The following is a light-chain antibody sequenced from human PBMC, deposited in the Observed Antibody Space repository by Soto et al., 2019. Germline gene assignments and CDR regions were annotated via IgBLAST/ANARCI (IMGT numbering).Light chain of an antibody. Sequence: QSVLTQPASLSAPPGEKVTISCSGRGSNIGRNYVSWYRQFPGTAPQLLIYDDSKRHSGVPDRLSGSRYGTSASLAIAGLQPGDEAVYYCGTWDESLGAGFFGGGTKLTVL. CDR2: DDS. V-gene: IGLV1-51*01. CDR1: GSNIGRNY. J-gene: IGLJ2*01. CDR3: GTWDESLGAGF.